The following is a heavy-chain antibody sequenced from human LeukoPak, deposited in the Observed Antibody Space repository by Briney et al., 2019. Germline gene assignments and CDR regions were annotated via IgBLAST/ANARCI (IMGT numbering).Heavy chain of an antibody. J-gene: IGHJ4*02. CDR2: ISSSSSHI. CDR3: ARDPIYSGSPKGWFDY. Sequence: GGSLRLSCAASGFTFSSYSMNWVRQAPGKGLEWVSFISSSSSHIYYADSVKGRFTISRDSAKNSLYLQINSLRADDTAAYYCARDPIYSGSPKGWFDYWGQGTLVTVSS. V-gene: IGHV3-21*01. D-gene: IGHD6-6*01. CDR1: GFTFSSYS.